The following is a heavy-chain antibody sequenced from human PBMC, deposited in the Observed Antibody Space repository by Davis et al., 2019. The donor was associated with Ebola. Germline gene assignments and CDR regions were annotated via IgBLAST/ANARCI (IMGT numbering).Heavy chain of an antibody. D-gene: IGHD2-21*01. CDR1: GLTFSSYG. J-gene: IGHJ4*02. CDR3: AKDQGVLGYY. CDR2: IRYDGSIK. Sequence: PGGSLRLSCAASGLTFSSYGMHWVRQAPGKGLQWVAFIRYDGSIKYYADSVKGRFTISRDNSKNTLHLEMDSLRAEDTAVYYCAKDQGVLGYYWGQGTLVTVSS. V-gene: IGHV3-30*02.